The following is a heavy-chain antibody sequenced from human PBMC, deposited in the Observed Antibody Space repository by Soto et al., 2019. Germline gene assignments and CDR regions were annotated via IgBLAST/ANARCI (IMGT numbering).Heavy chain of an antibody. CDR2: ISAGSGST. CDR1: GFTLSSYV. CDR3: SKGWGDY. D-gene: IGHD1-26*01. J-gene: IGHJ4*02. V-gene: IGHV3-23*01. Sequence: EVRLLESGRGLVEPGWSLRLSCVASGFTLSSYVTSWVRQAPGKGLEWVSGISAGSGSTHYADSVKGRFTISRDDSKNTLYLQMNILRVEDTALYYCSKGWGDYWGQGTVVTVSS.